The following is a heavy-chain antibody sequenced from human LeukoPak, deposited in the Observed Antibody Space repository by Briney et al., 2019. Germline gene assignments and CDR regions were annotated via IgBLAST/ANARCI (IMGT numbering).Heavy chain of an antibody. CDR3: AAADCSSTSCHYFDY. D-gene: IGHD2-2*01. J-gene: IGHJ4*02. Sequence: EASVKVSCKASGFTFTSSAVQWVRQARGQRLEWIGWIVVGSGNTNYAQKFQERVTITRDMSTSTAYMELSSLRSEDTAVYYCAAADCSSTSCHYFDYWGQGTLVTVSS. CDR1: GFTFTSSA. V-gene: IGHV1-58*01. CDR2: IVVGSGNT.